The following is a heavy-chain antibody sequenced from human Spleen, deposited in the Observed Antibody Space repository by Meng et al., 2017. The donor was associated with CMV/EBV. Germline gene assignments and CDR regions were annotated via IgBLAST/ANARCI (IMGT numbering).Heavy chain of an antibody. D-gene: IGHD3-10*01. J-gene: IGHJ2*01. V-gene: IGHV4-61*01. CDR2: IYYSGNT. CDR1: TSGSFY. Sequence: TSGSFYWSWIRQSPGKGLEWIGYIYYSGNTNYNPSLKSRVTMSVDTSKNQFSLKLSSVTAADTAVYYCARGSSGSYYNTGYDWYFDLWGRGTLVTVSS. CDR3: ARGSSGSYYNTGYDWYFDL.